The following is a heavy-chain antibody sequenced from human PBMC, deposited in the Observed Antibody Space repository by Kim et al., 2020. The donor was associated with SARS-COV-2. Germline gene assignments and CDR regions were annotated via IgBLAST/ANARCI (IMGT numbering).Heavy chain of an antibody. V-gene: IGHV4-61*01. CDR1: GGSVSSGSYY. J-gene: IGHJ6*02. Sequence: SETLSLTCTVSGGSVSSGSYYWSWIRQPPGKGLEWIGYIYYSGSTNYNPSLKSRVTISVDTSKNQFSLKLSSVTAADTAVYYCASAGGYSYGYYYLDYYYGMDVWGQGTTVTVSS. D-gene: IGHD5-18*01. CDR2: IYYSGST. CDR3: ASAGGYSYGYYYLDYYYGMDV.